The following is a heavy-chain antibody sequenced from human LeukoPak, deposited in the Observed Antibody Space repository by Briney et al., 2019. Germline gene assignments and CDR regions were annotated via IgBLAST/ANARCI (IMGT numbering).Heavy chain of an antibody. CDR3: AREYCSGGSCYRIDS. D-gene: IGHD2-15*01. V-gene: IGHV3-21*01. CDR2: ITSSIIYI. J-gene: IGHJ4*02. Sequence: GGSLRLSCAASGFIFSSYSMTWVRQAPGKGLEWVSSITSSIIYIYYADSVKGRFTISRDNAKNSLYLQMNSLRAEDTAVYYCAREYCSGGSCYRIDSWGQGTLVTVSS. CDR1: GFIFSSYS.